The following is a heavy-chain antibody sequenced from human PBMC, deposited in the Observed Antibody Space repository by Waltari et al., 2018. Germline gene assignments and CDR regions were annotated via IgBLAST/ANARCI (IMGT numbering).Heavy chain of an antibody. CDR3: AFQSYGLYRRARPFDY. J-gene: IGHJ4*02. CDR1: GGTFSSYA. D-gene: IGHD5-18*01. CDR2: ISRIVGTA. V-gene: IGHV1-69*01. Sequence: QVQLVQSGAEVKKPGSSVKVSCKASGGTFSSYAISWVRQAPGQGLEWMGGISRIVGTANDAQKFQGRATSTADESTSTAYMELSSLRSEDTAVYYCAFQSYGLYRRARPFDYWGQGTLVTVSS.